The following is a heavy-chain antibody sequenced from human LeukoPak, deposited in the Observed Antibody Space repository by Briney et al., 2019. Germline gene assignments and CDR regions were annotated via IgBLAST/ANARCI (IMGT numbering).Heavy chain of an antibody. CDR1: GFNFRNYW. J-gene: IGHJ3*02. V-gene: IGHV3-7*01. CDR3: VREYYSTSGRAFDI. D-gene: IGHD2-2*01. CDR2: IGQDGSHK. Sequence: HPGGSLRLSCAVSGFNFRNYWMSWVRQAPGKGLEWVANIGQDGSHKYHGDSVEGRFTIFRDNARKSLDLEMTNLRVEDTAVYYCVREYYSTSGRAFDIWGQGTAVTVS.